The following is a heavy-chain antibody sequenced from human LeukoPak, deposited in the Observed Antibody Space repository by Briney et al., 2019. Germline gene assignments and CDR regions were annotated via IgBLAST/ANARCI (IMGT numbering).Heavy chain of an antibody. Sequence: ASVKVSCKASGYTFTSYGIRWVRQAPGQGLEWMGWISGYNGNTNYAQKLQGSVTMTTDTSTSTAYMELRSLRSDDTAVYYCARDQQSYYDSSGYLWFDTWGQGTLVTVSS. CDR3: ARDQQSYYDSSGYLWFDT. CDR2: ISGYNGNT. CDR1: GYTFTSYG. D-gene: IGHD3-22*01. V-gene: IGHV1-18*01. J-gene: IGHJ5*02.